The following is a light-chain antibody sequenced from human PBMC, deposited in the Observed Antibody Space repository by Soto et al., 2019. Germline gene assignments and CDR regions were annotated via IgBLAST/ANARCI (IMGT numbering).Light chain of an antibody. Sequence: IVMTQSPGTLSVSPGARATLSCRASQSVSSNLAWYQQKPGQAPRLLIYGASNRATGIPDRFSGSGSGTDFTLTISRLEPEDFAVYYCQQYGSSGTFGQGTKVDIK. V-gene: IGKV3-20*01. J-gene: IGKJ1*01. CDR2: GAS. CDR3: QQYGSSGT. CDR1: QSVSSN.